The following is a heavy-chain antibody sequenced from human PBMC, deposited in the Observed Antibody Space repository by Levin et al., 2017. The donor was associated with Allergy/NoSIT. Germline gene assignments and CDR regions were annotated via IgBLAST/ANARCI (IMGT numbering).Heavy chain of an antibody. CDR1: GFTFSDYY. Sequence: GESLKISCATSGFTFSDYYMSWIRQAPGKGLEWVSYISSSGSSTYYAHSVKGRFTVSRDNAKNSLYLQMNSLRAEDTAVYYCARPGKSARYNVYWGPGNLGTVAS. CDR3: ARPGKSARYNVY. D-gene: IGHD5-24*01. CDR2: ISSSGSST. V-gene: IGHV3-11*01. J-gene: IGHJ4*02.